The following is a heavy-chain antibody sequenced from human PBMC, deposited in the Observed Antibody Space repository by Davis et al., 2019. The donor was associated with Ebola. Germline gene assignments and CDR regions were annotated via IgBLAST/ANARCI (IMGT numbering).Heavy chain of an antibody. V-gene: IGHV3-7*01. CDR3: ARKSTYYDFWSGYYTVYYGMDV. J-gene: IGHJ6*02. Sequence: GESLKISCAASGFTFSSYWMSWVRQAPGKGLEWVANIKEDGSEKYYVDSVKGRFTISRDNAKNSLYLQMNSLRAEDTAVYYCARKSTYYDFWSGYYTVYYGMDVWGQGTTVVVSS. CDR2: IKEDGSEK. CDR1: GFTFSSYW. D-gene: IGHD3-3*01.